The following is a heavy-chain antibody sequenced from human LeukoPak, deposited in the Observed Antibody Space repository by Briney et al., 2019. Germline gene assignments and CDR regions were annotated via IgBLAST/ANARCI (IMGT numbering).Heavy chain of an antibody. CDR2: IIPIFGTA. CDR3: ARREKDYDFWSGYYPQYYYYYYMDV. J-gene: IGHJ6*03. CDR1: GGTFSSYA. Sequence: SVKVSCKASGGTFSSYAISWVRQAPGQGLEWMGGIIPIFGTANYAQKFQGRVTITTDESTSTAYMELSSLRSEDTAVYYCARREKDYDFWSGYYPQYYYYYYMDVWGKGTTVTVSS. V-gene: IGHV1-69*05. D-gene: IGHD3-3*01.